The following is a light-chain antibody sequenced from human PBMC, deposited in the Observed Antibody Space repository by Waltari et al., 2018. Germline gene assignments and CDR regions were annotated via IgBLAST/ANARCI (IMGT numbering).Light chain of an antibody. CDR1: GSNIGAGYD. V-gene: IGLV1-40*01. CDR2: GTS. Sequence: QSVLTQPPSVSGAPGQRVTISCTGSGSNIGAGYDVHWYPQLPGKAPKRLIYGTSTRPFGGPDRYFGSQSGTSASLAITGLQAEDEADYYCQSYDTSLSVVFGGGTKLTVL. J-gene: IGLJ2*01. CDR3: QSYDTSLSVV.